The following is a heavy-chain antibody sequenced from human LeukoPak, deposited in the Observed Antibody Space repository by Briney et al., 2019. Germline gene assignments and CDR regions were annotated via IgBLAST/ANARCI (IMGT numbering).Heavy chain of an antibody. CDR1: GFTFDDYA. Sequence: GGSLRLSCAASGFTFDDYAMHWVRQAPGKGLEWVSLISGDGGSTYYADSVKGRFTISRDNSKNSLYLQMNSLRTEDTALYYCAKDILEHQLVHGNDYWGQGTLVTVSS. D-gene: IGHD6-13*01. J-gene: IGHJ4*02. CDR3: AKDILEHQLVHGNDY. CDR2: ISGDGGST. V-gene: IGHV3-43*02.